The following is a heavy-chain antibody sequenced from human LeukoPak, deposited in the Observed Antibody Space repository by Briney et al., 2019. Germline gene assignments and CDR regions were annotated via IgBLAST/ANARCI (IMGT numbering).Heavy chain of an antibody. CDR1: GFNFRVYG. CDR3: ARELQFLQWLFIDY. J-gene: IGHJ4*02. V-gene: IGHV3-48*01. CDR2: ISATGNII. D-gene: IGHD3-3*01. Sequence: GGSLRLSCAASGFNFRVYGMNWVRQAPGKGLESVSYISATGNIIYYAESVKGRFTISRDNSKNTLYLQMNSLRVEDTAVYFCARELQFLQWLFIDYWGQGTLVTVSS.